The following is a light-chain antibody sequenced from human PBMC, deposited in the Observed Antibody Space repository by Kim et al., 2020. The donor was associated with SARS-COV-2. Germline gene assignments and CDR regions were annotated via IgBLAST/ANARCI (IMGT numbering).Light chain of an antibody. CDR1: QSISNY. Sequence: SASVGDRVTITCRASQSISNYLNWYHLKPGNAPKLLIYATSSLQSGVPSRFSGSGSGTDFTLTISSLQPEDFATYYCQQSYSTPHTFGQGTKLEI. CDR3: QQSYSTPHT. V-gene: IGKV1-39*01. CDR2: ATS. J-gene: IGKJ2*01.